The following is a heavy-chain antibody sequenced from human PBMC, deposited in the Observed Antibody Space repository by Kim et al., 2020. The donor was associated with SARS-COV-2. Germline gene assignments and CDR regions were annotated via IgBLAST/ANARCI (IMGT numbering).Heavy chain of an antibody. D-gene: IGHD6-13*01. CDR2: IDNSGIT. J-gene: IGHJ4*02. CDR3: ARGLRVAAARFDY. Sequence: SETLSLTCTVYGGSFSGYSWSWIRQAPGKGLEWIGEIDNSGITNYNPSLKSRVTISLDTSKRHFSLKLSSVTAADTAVYYCARGLRVAAARFDYWGQGT. CDR1: GGSFSGYS. V-gene: IGHV4-34*01.